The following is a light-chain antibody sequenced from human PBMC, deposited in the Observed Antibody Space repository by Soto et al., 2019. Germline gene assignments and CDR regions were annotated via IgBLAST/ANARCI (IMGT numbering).Light chain of an antibody. CDR2: SNN. J-gene: IGLJ2*01. CDR1: SSNIGSNT. V-gene: IGLV1-44*01. CDR3: AAWDDSLNAYVV. Sequence: QSVLTQPPSASGTPGQRVTISCSGSSSNIGSNTVNWYQQLPGTAPKLLIYSNNQRPSGVPDRFSGSKSGTSASLAISGLQSEDEVDYYCAAWDDSLNAYVVFGGGTKLTV.